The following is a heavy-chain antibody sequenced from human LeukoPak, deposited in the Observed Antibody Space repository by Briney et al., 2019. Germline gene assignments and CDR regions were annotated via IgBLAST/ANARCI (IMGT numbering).Heavy chain of an antibody. CDR3: ARDAADGGYQGSFDY. CDR1: AESLIPDY. Sequence: SETQSLLRTVAAESLIPDYWICLRQPPGKGLECIGDLYYTGYTNYNPSLKSRVTISLGTSKNQFSPKLTPVTPAHTAVYYCARDAADGGYQGSFDYWGQGVLVTVSS. D-gene: IGHD6-25*01. CDR2: LYYTGYT. V-gene: IGHV4-59*01. J-gene: IGHJ4*02.